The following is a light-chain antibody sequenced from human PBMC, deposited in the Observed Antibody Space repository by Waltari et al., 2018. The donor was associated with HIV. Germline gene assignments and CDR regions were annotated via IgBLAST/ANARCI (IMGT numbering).Light chain of an antibody. V-gene: IGLV2-14*03. CDR1: SSDVCDHNP. J-gene: IGLJ2*01. CDR2: DVS. CDR3: SSYTRSSTLV. Sequence: QSALTQPASVAVSPGRSTSISCTETSSDVCDHNPVPWYQQHPGKAPKLMIYDVSTRPSGISNRFSGSKSGNTAFLAISGLQAEDEADYYCSSYTRSSTLVFGGGTKLTVL.